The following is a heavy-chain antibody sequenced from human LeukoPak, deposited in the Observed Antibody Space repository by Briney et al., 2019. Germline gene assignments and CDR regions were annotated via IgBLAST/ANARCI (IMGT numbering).Heavy chain of an antibody. Sequence: PGRSLRLSCAASGFTFSSYAMHWVRQAPGKGLEWVAVISYDGSNKYYADSVKGRFTISRDNSKNTLYLQMNSLRAEDTALYYCAKDRLYGDYEDYYYYGMDVWGQGTTVTVSS. J-gene: IGHJ6*02. CDR3: AKDRLYGDYEDYYYYGMDV. CDR1: GFTFSSYA. V-gene: IGHV3-30-3*01. D-gene: IGHD4-17*01. CDR2: ISYDGSNK.